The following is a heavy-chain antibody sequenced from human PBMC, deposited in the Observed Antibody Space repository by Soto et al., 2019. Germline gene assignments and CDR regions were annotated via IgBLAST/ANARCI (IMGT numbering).Heavy chain of an antibody. D-gene: IGHD6-13*01. CDR3: AREGDGYSSSWYLAY. Sequence: EVQLVESGGGLVQPGGSLRLSCAASGFTVSSNNMSWVRQAPGKGLEWVSVIYSGGSTYYADSVKGRFTISRHNSKNTLYLQMNSLRAEDTAVYYCAREGDGYSSSWYLAYWGQGTLVTVSS. CDR1: GFTVSSNN. J-gene: IGHJ4*02. CDR2: IYSGGST. V-gene: IGHV3-53*04.